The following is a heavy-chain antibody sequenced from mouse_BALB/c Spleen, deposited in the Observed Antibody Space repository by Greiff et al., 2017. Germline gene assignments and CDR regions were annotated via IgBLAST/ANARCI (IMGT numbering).Heavy chain of an antibody. CDR1: GFTFSSYT. CDR2: ISNGGGST. Sequence: EVQLVESGGGLVQPGGSLKLSCAASGFTFSSYTMSWVGQTPEKRLEWVAYISNGGGSTYYPDTVKGRFTISRDNAKNTLYLQMSSLKSEDTAMYYCARHGSVRPPYYYAMDYWGQGTSVTVFS. D-gene: IGHD1-2*01. J-gene: IGHJ4*01. CDR3: ARHGSVRPPYYYAMDY. V-gene: IGHV5-12-2*01.